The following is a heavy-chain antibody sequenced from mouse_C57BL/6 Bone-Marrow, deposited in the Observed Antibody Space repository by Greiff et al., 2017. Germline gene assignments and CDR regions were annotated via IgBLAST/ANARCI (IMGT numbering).Heavy chain of an antibody. CDR2: IHPNSGST. Sequence: HVQLQQPGAELVKPVASVKLSCKASGYTFTSYWMHWVKQRPGQGLEWIGMIHPNSGSTNYNEKFKSKATLTVDKSSSTAYMQLSSLTSEDSAVYYCARYDGYYGLGPYFDYWGQGTTLTVSS. CDR1: GYTFTSYW. V-gene: IGHV1-64*01. J-gene: IGHJ2*01. D-gene: IGHD2-3*01. CDR3: ARYDGYYGLGPYFDY.